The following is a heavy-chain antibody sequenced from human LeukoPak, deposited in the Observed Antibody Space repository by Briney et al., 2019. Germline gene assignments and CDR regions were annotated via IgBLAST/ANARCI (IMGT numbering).Heavy chain of an antibody. CDR1: GCSISSSNYY. CDR3: ARQIKATASLDY. CDR2: IYYSGST. Sequence: PSETLSLTCTVSGCSISSSNYYGDWIRQPPGKGLEWIGSIYYSGSTYYNPSLKSRVTISIDTSKNQFSLKLNSVTAADTAVSYCARQIKATASLDYWGQGTLVTVSS. D-gene: IGHD2-21*02. J-gene: IGHJ4*02. V-gene: IGHV4-39*01.